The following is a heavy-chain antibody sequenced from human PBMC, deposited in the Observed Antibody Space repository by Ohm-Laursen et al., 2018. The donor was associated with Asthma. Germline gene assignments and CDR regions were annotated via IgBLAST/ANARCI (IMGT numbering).Heavy chain of an antibody. Sequence: SLRLSCTASGFTFSSYSMNWVRQAPGKGLEWVSSISSSSSYIYYADSVKGRFTISRDNAKNSLYLQMNSLRAEDTALYYCAKDSGYCSGGSCYRTDAFDIWGQGTMVTVSS. V-gene: IGHV3-21*04. J-gene: IGHJ3*02. D-gene: IGHD2-15*01. CDR1: GFTFSSYS. CDR3: AKDSGYCSGGSCYRTDAFDI. CDR2: ISSSSSYI.